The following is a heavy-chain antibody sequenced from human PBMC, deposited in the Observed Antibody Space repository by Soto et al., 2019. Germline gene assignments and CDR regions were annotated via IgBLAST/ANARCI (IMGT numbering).Heavy chain of an antibody. D-gene: IGHD3-16*01. CDR1: GFTFSNYN. CDR3: ARDPWAADY. CDR2: ITSGGDYI. V-gene: IGHV3-21*01. J-gene: IGHJ4*02. Sequence: GGSLRLSCAASGFTFSNYNFNWVRLVPGKGLEWVSSITSGGDYIYYADSVRGRFTISRDNAKNSLYLQMNSLRAEDTAVYYCARDPWAADYWGQGTLVTVSS.